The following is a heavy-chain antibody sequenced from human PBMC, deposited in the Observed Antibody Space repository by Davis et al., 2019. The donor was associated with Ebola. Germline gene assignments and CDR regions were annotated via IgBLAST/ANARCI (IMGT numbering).Heavy chain of an antibody. CDR1: GGSFSGYY. CDR2: INHSGST. Sequence: MPGGSLRLSCAVYGGSFSGYYWSWIRQPPGKGLEWIGEINHSGSTNYNPSLKSRVTISVDTSKNQFSLKLSSVTAADTAVYYCASSSSGDISYGMDVWGQGTTVTVSS. CDR3: ASSSSGDISYGMDV. D-gene: IGHD6-13*01. V-gene: IGHV4-34*01. J-gene: IGHJ6*02.